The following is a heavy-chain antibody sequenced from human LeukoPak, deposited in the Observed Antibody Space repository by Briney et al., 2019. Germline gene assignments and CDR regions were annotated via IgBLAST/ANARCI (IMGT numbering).Heavy chain of an antibody. CDR1: GGSFSGYY. Sequence: SETLSLTCAVYGGSFSGYYWTWIRQPPGKGLEWIGEINHSGSTNYNPSLKSRVTISVDTSKNQFSLKLSSVTAADTAMYYCVSIAHDYWGQGTLVTVSS. CDR2: INHSGST. J-gene: IGHJ4*02. V-gene: IGHV4-34*01. CDR3: VSIAHDY. D-gene: IGHD6-6*01.